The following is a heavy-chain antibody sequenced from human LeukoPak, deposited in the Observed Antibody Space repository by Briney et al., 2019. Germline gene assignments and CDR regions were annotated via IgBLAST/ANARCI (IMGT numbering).Heavy chain of an antibody. CDR1: GGTFSSYA. Sequence: ASVKVSCKASGGTFSSYAISWVRQAPGQGLEWMGRIIPIFGTANYAQKFQGRVTITTDESTSTAYMELRSLRSDDTAVYYCARDLEWELLAFDIWGQGTMVTVSS. D-gene: IGHD1-26*01. J-gene: IGHJ3*02. V-gene: IGHV1-69*05. CDR2: IIPIFGTA. CDR3: ARDLEWELLAFDI.